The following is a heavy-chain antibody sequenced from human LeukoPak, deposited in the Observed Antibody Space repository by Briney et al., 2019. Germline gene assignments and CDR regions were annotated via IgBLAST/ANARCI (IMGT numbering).Heavy chain of an antibody. V-gene: IGHV3-30*04. CDR2: ISYDGSNK. CDR3: ARDSPTTVVTPPGSFDI. Sequence: GGSLRLSCAASGFTFSSYAMHWVRQAPGKGLEWVAVISYDGSNKYYADSVKGRFTISRDNSKNTLYLQMNSLSAEDTAVYYCARDSPTTVVTPPGSFDIWGQGTMVTVSS. CDR1: GFTFSSYA. J-gene: IGHJ3*02. D-gene: IGHD4-23*01.